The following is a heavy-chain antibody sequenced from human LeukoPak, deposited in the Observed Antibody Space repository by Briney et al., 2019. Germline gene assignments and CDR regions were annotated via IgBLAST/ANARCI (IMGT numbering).Heavy chain of an antibody. CDR1: GYTFTGYY. Sequence: ASVKVSCKASGYTFTGYYMHWVRQAPGQGLEWMGRINAGSGGTEFAQKFQGRVTMTRDTFVSTAYMEVSGLTSDDTAMYYCARDLSSTPNWELDHWGQGTLVTVSS. CDR3: ARDLSSTPNWELDH. CDR2: INAGSGGT. D-gene: IGHD1-1*01. V-gene: IGHV1-2*06. J-gene: IGHJ4*02.